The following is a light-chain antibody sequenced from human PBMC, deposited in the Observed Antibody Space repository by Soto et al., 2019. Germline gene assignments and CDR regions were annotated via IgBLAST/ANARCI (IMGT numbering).Light chain of an antibody. CDR2: GAS. J-gene: IGKJ4*01. V-gene: IGKV3-20*01. CDR1: QSVSSSY. Sequence: EIVLTQSPGTLSLSPGERATLSCRASQSVSSSYLAWYQQKPGQAPRLLIYGASSRATGIPDRFSGSGSGTDFTLIISRLQPEDGAVYYWQQYDSSLTFGGGTKVEIK. CDR3: QQYDSSLT.